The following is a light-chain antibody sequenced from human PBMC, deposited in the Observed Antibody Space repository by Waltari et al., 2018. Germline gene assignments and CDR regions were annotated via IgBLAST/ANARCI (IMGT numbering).Light chain of an antibody. Sequence: IQMTQSPSSLSASVGERVTITCRASQSISHYLNWYQQKPQKAPKLLMFGASSLQSGVPSRFSGSGSGTDFTLTINNLQPKDFATYYCQQSYSSPWTFGQGTRVEIK. V-gene: IGKV1-39*01. CDR3: QQSYSSPWT. CDR1: QSISHY. CDR2: GAS. J-gene: IGKJ1*01.